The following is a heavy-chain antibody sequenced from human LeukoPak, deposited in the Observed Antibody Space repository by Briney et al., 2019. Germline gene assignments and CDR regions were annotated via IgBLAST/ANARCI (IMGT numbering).Heavy chain of an antibody. J-gene: IGHJ6*02. CDR2: IIPTFGTA. D-gene: IGHD3-10*01. Sequence: ASVKVSCKASGGTFSSYAISWVRQAPGQGLEWMGGIIPTFGTANYAQKFQGRVTITADESTSTAYMELSSLRSEDTAVYYCASGWFGELYYYGMDVWGQGTTVTVSS. V-gene: IGHV1-69*13. CDR3: ASGWFGELYYYGMDV. CDR1: GGTFSSYA.